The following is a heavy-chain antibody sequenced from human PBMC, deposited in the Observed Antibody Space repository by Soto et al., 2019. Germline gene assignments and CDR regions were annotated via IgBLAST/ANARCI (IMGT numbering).Heavy chain of an antibody. J-gene: IGHJ2*01. CDR1: GGTFSSYT. V-gene: IGHV1-69*02. D-gene: IGHD2-2*02. CDR3: AGAGYCSSTSCYTSRYGYFDL. Sequence: QVQLVQSGAEVKKPGSSVKVSCKASGGTFSSYTISWVRQAPGQGLEWMGRIIPILGIANYAQKFQGRVTIAASQATSPAYMELSSLRSGDTAVYYCAGAGYCSSTSCYTSRYGYFDLWGRGTLVTVSS. CDR2: IIPILGIA.